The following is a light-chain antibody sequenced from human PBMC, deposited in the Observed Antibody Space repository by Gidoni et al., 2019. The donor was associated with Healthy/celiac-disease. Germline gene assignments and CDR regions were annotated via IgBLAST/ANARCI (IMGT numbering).Light chain of an antibody. J-gene: IGLJ2*01. CDR2: DVS. Sequence: QSALTQPRSVSGSPGQSVTISCTGTSSDGGGYNYVSWYQQHPGKAPKLMIYDVSKLPSGVPDRFSGSKSGNTASLTISGLQAEDEADYYCCSYAGSVVFGGGTKLTVL. CDR3: CSYAGSVV. CDR1: SSDGGGYNY. V-gene: IGLV2-11*01.